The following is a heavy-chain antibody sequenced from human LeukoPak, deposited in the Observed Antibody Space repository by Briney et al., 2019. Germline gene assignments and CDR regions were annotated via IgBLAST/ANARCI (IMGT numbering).Heavy chain of an antibody. CDR3: ARLGRDGYNYLDY. V-gene: IGHV4-59*08. D-gene: IGHD5-24*01. J-gene: IGHJ4*02. Sequence: SSETLSLTCNVSGGSISSYYWSWIRQPPGKGLEWIGYIYYSGSPNYNPSLKSRVTISLDTSKNQFSLKLSSVTAADTAVYYCARLGRDGYNYLDYWGQGTLVTVSS. CDR2: IYYSGSP. CDR1: GGSISSYY.